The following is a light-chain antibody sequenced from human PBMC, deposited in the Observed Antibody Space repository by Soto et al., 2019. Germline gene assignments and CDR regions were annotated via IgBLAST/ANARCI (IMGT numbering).Light chain of an antibody. J-gene: IGKJ3*01. CDR2: ATA. CDR3: HQVQGSPFT. Sequence: DIQLTQSPSFLSASVGDRVTITCRASQDITSYVAWYQQQPEKAPKLLIFATAKLQSGFPSRFSGSGSGTEFSLTISSLQPDDSAAYYCHQVQGSPFTFGPGTKVEIK. V-gene: IGKV1-9*01. CDR1: QDITSY.